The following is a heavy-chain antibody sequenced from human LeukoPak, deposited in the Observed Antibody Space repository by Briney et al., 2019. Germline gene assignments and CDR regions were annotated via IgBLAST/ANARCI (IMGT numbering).Heavy chain of an antibody. J-gene: IGHJ1*01. V-gene: IGHV3-7*05. CDR1: GFTFSTNW. D-gene: IGHD6-19*01. CDR3: VGGTGWRLDS. CDR2: IKQDGSEE. Sequence: GGSLRLSCAASGFTFSTNWMNWVRQAPGKGLEWVAIIKQDGSEEFYVDSVKGRFIISRDNAKNSLYLQMNSLRVEDTAVYYCVGGTGWRLDSWGQGTLVTVSS.